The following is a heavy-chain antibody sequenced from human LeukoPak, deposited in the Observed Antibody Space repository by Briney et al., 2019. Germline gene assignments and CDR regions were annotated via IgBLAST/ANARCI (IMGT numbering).Heavy chain of an antibody. D-gene: IGHD3-16*01. Sequence: ASVKVSCKASGYTFTNYGLNWVRQAPGQALEWMGWISAYNGDTNYARQFVTRVTMTRDTSTDTACMVLSSLTSDVTAVYFCAKDGGFDEGGILPLGLWGQRALVSVSS. V-gene: IGHV1-18*01. J-gene: IGHJ5*02. CDR2: ISAYNGDT. CDR1: GYTFTNYG. CDR3: AKDGGFDEGGILPLGL.